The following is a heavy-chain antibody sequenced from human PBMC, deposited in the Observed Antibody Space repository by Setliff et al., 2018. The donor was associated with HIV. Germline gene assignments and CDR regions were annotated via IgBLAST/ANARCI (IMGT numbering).Heavy chain of an antibody. V-gene: IGHV4-31*03. CDR2: IYYSGST. CDR1: GGSISSGGYY. J-gene: IGHJ3*02. Sequence: PSETLSLTCTVSGGSISSGGYYWSWIRQHPGKGLEWIGYIYYSGSTYYNPSLESRVTISVDTSKNQFSLKLSSVTAADTAMYFCARESRNDFWSGYYRTFDIWGQGTMVT. D-gene: IGHD3-3*01. CDR3: ARESRNDFWSGYYRTFDI.